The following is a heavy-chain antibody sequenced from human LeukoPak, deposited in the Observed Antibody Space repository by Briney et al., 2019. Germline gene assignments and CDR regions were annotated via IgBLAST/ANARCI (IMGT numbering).Heavy chain of an antibody. D-gene: IGHD1-26*01. CDR3: ARDGRRVCVGLGCGTYYFDY. CDR2: IYTTGST. V-gene: IGHV4-4*07. CDR1: GGSINNNY. J-gene: IGHJ4*02. Sequence: SETLSLTCTVSGGSINNNYWSWIRQPAGKGLEWIGRIYTTGSTNYNPSLKSRVTMSVDTSKNQSSLKLSSVTAADTALYYCARDGRRVCVGLGCGTYYFDYWGQGILVTVSS.